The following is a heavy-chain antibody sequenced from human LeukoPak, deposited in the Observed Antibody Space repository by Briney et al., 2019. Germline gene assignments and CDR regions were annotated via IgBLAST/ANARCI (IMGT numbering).Heavy chain of an antibody. CDR1: GYSFTSYY. J-gene: IGHJ4*02. D-gene: IGHD3-3*01. CDR3: ARDQSEWLFFNY. V-gene: IGHV1-46*01. CDR2: INPSGGST. Sequence: ASVKVSCKASGYSFTSYYMHWVRQAPGQGLEWMGMINPSGGSTTYAQKFQGRVTMTSDTSTRTVYMELSSLRSEDTAVYYCARDQSEWLFFNYWGQGTLVTVSS.